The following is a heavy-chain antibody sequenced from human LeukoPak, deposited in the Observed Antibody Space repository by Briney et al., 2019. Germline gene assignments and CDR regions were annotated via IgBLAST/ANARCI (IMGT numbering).Heavy chain of an antibody. D-gene: IGHD3-22*01. CDR2: INSDGSST. CDR1: GFTFSSYW. CDR3: ARLSSLASDSRLDY. J-gene: IGHJ4*02. V-gene: IGHV3-74*01. Sequence: GGSLRLSCAASGFTFSSYWMHWVRQAPGKGLVWVSRINSDGSSTSYADSVKGRFTISRDNAKNSLYLQMNSLRAEDTAVYYCARLSSLASDSRLDYWGQGTLVTVSS.